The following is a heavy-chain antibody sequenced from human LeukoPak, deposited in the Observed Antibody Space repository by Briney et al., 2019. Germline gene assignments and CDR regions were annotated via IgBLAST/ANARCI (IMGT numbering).Heavy chain of an antibody. CDR1: GGSISNYY. CDR3: ARDFQPTY. Sequence: PSETLSLTCTVSGGSISNYYWSWIRQPPGKGLEWIGYIYYSGSTNYNPSLESRVTISIDTSKNQFSLKLNSVTAADTAVYYCARDFQPTYWGQGTLVTVSS. CDR2: IYYSGST. V-gene: IGHV4-59*01. J-gene: IGHJ4*02.